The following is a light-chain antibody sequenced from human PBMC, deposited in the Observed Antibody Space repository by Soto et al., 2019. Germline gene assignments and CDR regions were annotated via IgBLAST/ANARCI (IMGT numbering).Light chain of an antibody. V-gene: IGKV3-11*01. CDR2: DAS. CDR3: QQRSNWTLT. CDR1: QGVSSY. J-gene: IGKJ4*01. Sequence: IGLTQSPDTLSLSPGERATLSCRASQGVSSYLAWYQQKPGQAPRLLIYDASNTATGIPARFSGSGSGTDFTLTISSLEPEDFAVYYCQQRSNWTLTFGGGTKVDIK.